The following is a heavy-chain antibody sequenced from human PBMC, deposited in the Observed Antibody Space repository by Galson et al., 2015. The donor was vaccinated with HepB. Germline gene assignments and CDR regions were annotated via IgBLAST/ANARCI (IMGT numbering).Heavy chain of an antibody. CDR2: ISGSGTRT. CDR3: AKVYRLLMGDFDY. D-gene: IGHD5-12*01. J-gene: IGHJ4*02. Sequence: SLRLSCAASGFTFTNYAMNWVRQTPGKGLEWVSAISGSGTRTHYADSVKGRFTTSRDNSKNTLYLQVNSLRAEDTAVYYCAKVYRLLMGDFDYWGQGTLVTVSS. CDR1: GFTFTNYA. V-gene: IGHV3-23*01.